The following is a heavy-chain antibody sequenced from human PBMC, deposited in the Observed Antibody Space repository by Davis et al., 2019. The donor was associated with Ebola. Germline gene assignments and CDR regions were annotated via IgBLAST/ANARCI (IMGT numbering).Heavy chain of an antibody. CDR1: GFTFSEHY. J-gene: IGHJ6*02. Sequence: PGGSLRLSCAASGFTFSEHYMDWVRQAPGKGLEWVGHTRSKAKSYTTEYAASVKGRFTISRDDSKNSLYLQMNSLKIEDTAVYYCARRNFYHYYGMDVWGQGTTVTVSS. V-gene: IGHV3-72*01. CDR3: ARRNFYHYYGMDV. CDR2: TRSKAKSYTT.